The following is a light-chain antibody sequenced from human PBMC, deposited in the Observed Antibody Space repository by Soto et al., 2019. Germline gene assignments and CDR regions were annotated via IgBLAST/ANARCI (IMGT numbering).Light chain of an antibody. CDR1: QSLNIY. J-gene: IGKJ4*01. CDR2: GAS. Sequence: EIVMTQSPATLSVSPGERATLSCRASQSLNIYLAWYQQKPGQAPRLLIFGASSRATGIPARFSGSGSGTEFNLTISSLQSEDFAVYFCQQYDDWLRLTFGGGTKV. CDR3: QQYDDWLRLT. V-gene: IGKV3D-15*01.